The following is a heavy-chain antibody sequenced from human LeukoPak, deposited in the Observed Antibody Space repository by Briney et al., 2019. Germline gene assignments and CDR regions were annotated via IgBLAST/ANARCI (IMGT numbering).Heavy chain of an antibody. J-gene: IGHJ4*02. V-gene: IGHV3-21*01. CDR2: ISSGSSYI. Sequence: GGSLRLSCAASGFTFSNYYMNWVRQAPGKGLEWVSSISSGSSYIYYADSLKGRFTISRDNAKSSLYLQMNSLRAADTAVYYCATGVRGYNSALDYWGQGTLVTVSP. CDR3: ATGVRGYNSALDY. CDR1: GFTFSNYY. D-gene: IGHD6-19*01.